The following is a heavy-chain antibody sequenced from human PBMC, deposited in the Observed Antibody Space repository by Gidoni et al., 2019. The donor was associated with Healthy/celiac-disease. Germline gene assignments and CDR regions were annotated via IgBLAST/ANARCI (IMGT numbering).Heavy chain of an antibody. J-gene: IGHJ3*02. Sequence: QVQLVESGGGVVQPGRSLRLSCAASGFPFSSYGMHWVRQAPGKGLEWVAVISYDGSNKYYADSVKGRFTISRDNSKNTLYLQMNSLRAEDTAVYYCAKPTGTTGPRGAFDIWGQGTMVTVSS. V-gene: IGHV3-30*18. CDR2: ISYDGSNK. CDR3: AKPTGTTGPRGAFDI. CDR1: GFPFSSYG. D-gene: IGHD1-7*01.